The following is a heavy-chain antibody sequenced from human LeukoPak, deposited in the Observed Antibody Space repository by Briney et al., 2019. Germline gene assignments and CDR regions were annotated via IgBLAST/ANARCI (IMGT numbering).Heavy chain of an antibody. V-gene: IGHV4-34*01. CDR2: ISHSGST. J-gene: IGHJ4*02. CDR3: ARVTRGYSYGYFDY. D-gene: IGHD5-18*01. Sequence: SETLSLTCAVYGGSFSGYHWSWIRQPPGKGLEWIGEISHSGSTNYNPSLKSRVTISVDTSKNQFSLKLSSVTAADTAVYYCARVTRGYSYGYFDYWGQGTLVTVSS. CDR1: GGSFSGYH.